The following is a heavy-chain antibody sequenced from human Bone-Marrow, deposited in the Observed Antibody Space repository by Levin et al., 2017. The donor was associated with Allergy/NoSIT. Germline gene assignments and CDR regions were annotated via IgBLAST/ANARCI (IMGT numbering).Heavy chain of an antibody. Sequence: GESLKISCAASGFTVSKNYMKWVRQAPGKGLEWVSLIYSGGNTYYADSVKGRFTISRDNSKNTLYLQMNSLRAEDTAVYYCAARTPGIGHSWGQGTLVTVSS. CDR1: GFTVSKNY. J-gene: IGHJ4*02. V-gene: IGHV3-53*01. CDR3: AARTPGIGHS. D-gene: IGHD6-13*01. CDR2: IYSGGNT.